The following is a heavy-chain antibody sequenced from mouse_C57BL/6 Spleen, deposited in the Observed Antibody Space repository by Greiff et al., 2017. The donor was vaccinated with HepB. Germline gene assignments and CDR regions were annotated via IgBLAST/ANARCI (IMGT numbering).Heavy chain of an antibody. V-gene: IGHV5-4*01. CDR3: AREDYGSGFDY. J-gene: IGHJ2*01. CDR1: GFTFSSYA. D-gene: IGHD1-1*01. Sequence: EVKVVESGGGLVKPGGSLKLSCAASGFTFSSYAMSWVRQTPEKRLEWVATISDGGSYTYYPDNVKGRFTISRDNAKNNLYLQMSHLKSEDTAMYYCAREDYGSGFDYWGQGTTLTVSS. CDR2: ISDGGSYT.